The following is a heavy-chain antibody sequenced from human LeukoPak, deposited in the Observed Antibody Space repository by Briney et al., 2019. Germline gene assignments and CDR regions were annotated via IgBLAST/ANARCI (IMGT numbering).Heavy chain of an antibody. J-gene: IGHJ4*02. CDR2: IRYDGSNK. Sequence: PGGSLRLSCAASGFTFSSYGMHWVRQAPGKGLEWVAFIRYDGSNKYYADSVKGRFTISRDNSKNTLYLQMNCLRAEDTAVYYCATGGYSSGWYLDYWGQGTLVTVSS. CDR3: ATGGYSSGWYLDY. V-gene: IGHV3-30*02. CDR1: GFTFSSYG. D-gene: IGHD6-19*01.